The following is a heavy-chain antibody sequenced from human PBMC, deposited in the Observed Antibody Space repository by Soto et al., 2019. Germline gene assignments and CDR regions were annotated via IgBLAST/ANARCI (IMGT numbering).Heavy chain of an antibody. CDR3: ARSYCGGDCYSRYYGMEV. CDR2: IYPGDSDT. V-gene: IGHV5-51*01. J-gene: IGHJ6*01. CDR1: GYSFTSYW. Sequence: PGESLKISCKVSGYSFTSYWIGWLRQMPGKGLEWMGIIYPGDSDTRYSPSFQGQVTISADKSISTAYLQWSSLKASDTAMYYCARSYCGGDCYSRYYGMEVWGQGTTVSVSS. D-gene: IGHD2-21*02.